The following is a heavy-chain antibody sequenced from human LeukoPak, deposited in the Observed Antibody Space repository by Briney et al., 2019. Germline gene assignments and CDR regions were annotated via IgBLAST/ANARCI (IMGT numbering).Heavy chain of an antibody. V-gene: IGHV3-23*01. J-gene: IGHJ3*02. CDR2: ISGSGGST. CDR1: GFSFSSYA. Sequence: PGGSLRLSCAASGFSFSSYAMNWVRQAPGKGLEWVSVISGSGGSTYYADSVKGRFTISRDNSKNTLYLQMNSLRAEDTAVYYCAKDSLTYYYGSGSYVGGDAFDIWGQGTMVTVSS. CDR3: AKDSLTYYYGSGSYVGGDAFDI. D-gene: IGHD3-10*01.